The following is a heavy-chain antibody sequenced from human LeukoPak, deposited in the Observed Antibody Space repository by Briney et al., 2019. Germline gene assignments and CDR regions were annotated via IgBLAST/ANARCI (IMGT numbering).Heavy chain of an antibody. CDR2: INPNSGGT. J-gene: IGHJ5*02. CDR3: ARDLGYCSGGSCSNWFDP. CDR1: GYTFTGYY. Sequence: ASVKVSCKASGYTFTGYYMHWVRQAPGQGLEWMGRINPNSGGTNYAQKFQGRVTMTRDTSISTAYMELSSLRSEDTAVYYCARDLGYCSGGSCSNWFDPWGQGTLVTVSS. V-gene: IGHV1-2*06. D-gene: IGHD2-15*01.